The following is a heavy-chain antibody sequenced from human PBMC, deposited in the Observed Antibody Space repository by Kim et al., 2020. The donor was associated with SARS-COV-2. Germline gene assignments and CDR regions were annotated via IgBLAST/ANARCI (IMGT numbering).Heavy chain of an antibody. CDR2: NYWDDDK. J-gene: IGHJ4*02. V-gene: IGHV2-5*02. CDR1: GFSLSTTGVG. CDR3: AHVSSWYEMVDY. D-gene: IGHD6-13*01. Sequence: SGPTLVNPTQTLTLTCTFSGFSLSTTGVGVGWIRQPPGKALEWLALNYWDDDKRYSPSLKSRLTITKDTSKNQVVLTMTNMDPVDTATYYCAHVSSWYEMVDYWGQGTLVTVSS.